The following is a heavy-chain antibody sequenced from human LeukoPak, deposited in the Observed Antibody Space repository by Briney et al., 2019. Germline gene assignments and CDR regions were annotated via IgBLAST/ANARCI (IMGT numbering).Heavy chain of an antibody. CDR1: GFTLRGYT. D-gene: IGHD2-15*01. CDR2: ISSSGSYT. J-gene: IGHJ4*02. CDR3: ARVDIVVIDY. V-gene: IGHV3-21*01. Sequence: GGSLRLSCAASGFTLRGYTMNWVRQAPGKGLEWVSSISSSGSYTYYADSVRGRFTISRDNAKNALYLQMNSLRAEDTAVYYCARVDIVVIDYWGQGTLVTVSS.